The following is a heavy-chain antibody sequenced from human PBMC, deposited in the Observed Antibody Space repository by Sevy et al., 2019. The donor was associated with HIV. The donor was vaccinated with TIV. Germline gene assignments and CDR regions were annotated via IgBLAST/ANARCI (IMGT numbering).Heavy chain of an antibody. CDR2: ISSSSSYI. V-gene: IGHV3-21*01. Sequence: GGSLRLSCAASGFTFSSYSMNWVRQAPGKGLEWVSSISSSSSYIYYADSVKGRFTISRDNAKNSLYLQMNSLRAEDTAVYYCARDAFSGSYYVPNYYYYYGMDVWGQGTTVTVSS. J-gene: IGHJ6*02. D-gene: IGHD1-26*01. CDR1: GFTFSSYS. CDR3: ARDAFSGSYYVPNYYYYYGMDV.